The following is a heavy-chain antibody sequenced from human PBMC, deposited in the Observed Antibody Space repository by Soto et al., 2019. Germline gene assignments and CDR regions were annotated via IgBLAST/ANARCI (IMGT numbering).Heavy chain of an antibody. CDR3: AIAAKYNWFDP. Sequence: SETLSLTCTISGGSISSSSYYWGWIRQPPGKGLEWIGSIYYSGSTYYNPSLKSRVTISVDTSKNQFSLKLSSVTAADTAVDCGAIAAKYNWFDPWGQGTLVPVSS. D-gene: IGHD2-15*01. V-gene: IGHV4-39*01. CDR2: IYYSGST. CDR1: GGSISSSSYY. J-gene: IGHJ5*02.